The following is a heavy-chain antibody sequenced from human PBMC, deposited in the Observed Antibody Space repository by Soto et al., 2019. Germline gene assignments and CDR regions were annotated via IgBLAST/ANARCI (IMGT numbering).Heavy chain of an antibody. V-gene: IGHV1-69*12. CDR2: IIPTFGTA. Sequence: QVQLVPSGAEVKKPGSSVKVSCKASGGTFSSYAISWVRQAPGQGLEWMGGIIPTFGTANYAQKFQGRVTITADESTSTAYMELSSLRSEDTAVYYCARTAVVGARWDWFDPWGQGTLVTVSS. CDR1: GGTFSSYA. J-gene: IGHJ5*02. CDR3: ARTAVVGARWDWFDP. D-gene: IGHD1-26*01.